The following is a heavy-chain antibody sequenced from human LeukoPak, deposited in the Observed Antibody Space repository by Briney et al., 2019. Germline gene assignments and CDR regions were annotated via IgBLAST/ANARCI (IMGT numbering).Heavy chain of an antibody. Sequence: GESQKISCKGSGYRFTDYWIGWVRQMPGKGLEWMGSIYPGDSDTRYSPSFQGQVTISADKSISTAYLQWSSLKASDTAMYYCALKPGYTGSWGTFGSWGQGALVTVSS. CDR2: IYPGDSDT. J-gene: IGHJ4*02. CDR1: GYRFTDYW. D-gene: IGHD1-26*01. V-gene: IGHV5-51*01. CDR3: ALKPGYTGSWGTFGS.